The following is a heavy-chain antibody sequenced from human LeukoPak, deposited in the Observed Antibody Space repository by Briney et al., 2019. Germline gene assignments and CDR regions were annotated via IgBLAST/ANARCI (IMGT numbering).Heavy chain of an antibody. Sequence: GGSLRLSCAASGFTFSGYAMSWVRQAPGKGLEWVSGITGSGGSTYSADSVEGRFTISRDNSKNTLYLQMNSLRAEDTALYYCARYYYGSGSHFFYWGQGTLVTVSS. CDR1: GFTFSGYA. CDR2: ITGSGGST. J-gene: IGHJ4*02. V-gene: IGHV3-23*01. CDR3: ARYYYGSGSHFFY. D-gene: IGHD3-10*01.